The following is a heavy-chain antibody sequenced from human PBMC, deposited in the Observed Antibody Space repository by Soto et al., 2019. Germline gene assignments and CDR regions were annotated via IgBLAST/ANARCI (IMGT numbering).Heavy chain of an antibody. Sequence: QVQLVQSGAEVKKPGSSVKVSCKASGGTFSSYAISWVRQAPGQGLEWMGGIIPIFGTANYAQKFQGRVTITADESTSTAYMELRSLRSEDTAVYYCARDLGPFTMVRGSAWFDPWGQGTLVTVSS. J-gene: IGHJ5*02. CDR3: ARDLGPFTMVRGSAWFDP. V-gene: IGHV1-69*01. CDR1: GGTFSSYA. CDR2: IIPIFGTA. D-gene: IGHD3-10*01.